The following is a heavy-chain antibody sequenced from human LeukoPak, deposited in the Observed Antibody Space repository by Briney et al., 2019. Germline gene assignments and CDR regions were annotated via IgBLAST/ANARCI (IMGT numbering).Heavy chain of an antibody. CDR1: GFTFSSYA. CDR3: ATTDLLSGYYISYFDY. V-gene: IGHV3-23*01. CDR2: ISGSGGST. D-gene: IGHD3-3*01. J-gene: IGHJ4*02. Sequence: PGGSLRLSCAASGFTFSSYAMSWVRQAPGKGLEWVSAISGSGGSTYYADSVKGRFTISRDNSKNTLYLQMNSLRAEDTAVYYCATTDLLSGYYISYFDYWGQGTLVTISS.